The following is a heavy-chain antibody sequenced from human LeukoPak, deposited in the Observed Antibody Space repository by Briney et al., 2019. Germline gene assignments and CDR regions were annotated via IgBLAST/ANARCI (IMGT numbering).Heavy chain of an antibody. J-gene: IGHJ5*02. CDR2: IYNSGNT. CDR3: AREAVREVLFWFDP. V-gene: IGHV4-59*01. D-gene: IGHD3-10*01. Sequence: PSETLSLTCSVSGGSFSSYYWSWIRQPPGKGLEWIGYIYNSGNTNYNPSLKSRVTISVETSKNQFSLKLSSVTAAATAVYYCAREAVREVLFWFDPWGQGTLVTVSS. CDR1: GGSFSSYY.